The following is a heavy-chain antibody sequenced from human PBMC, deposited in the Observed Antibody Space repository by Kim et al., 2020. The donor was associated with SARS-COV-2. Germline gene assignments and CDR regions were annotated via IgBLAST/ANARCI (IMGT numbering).Heavy chain of an antibody. CDR2: NT. Sequence: NTGYAQKFQGRVTMTRNTSISTAYMELSSLRSEDTAVYYCARVRGGSPDYWGQGTLVTVSS. V-gene: IGHV1-8*01. J-gene: IGHJ4*02. CDR3: ARVRGGSPDY. D-gene: IGHD2-15*01.